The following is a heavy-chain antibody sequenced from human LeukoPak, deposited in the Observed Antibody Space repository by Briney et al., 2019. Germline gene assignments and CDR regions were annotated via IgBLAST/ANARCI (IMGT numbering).Heavy chain of an antibody. CDR2: INAGNGNT. CDR1: GFTFTSYA. CDR3: AREAWGSSRSDY. J-gene: IGHJ4*02. Sequence: GASVKVSCKTSGFTFTSYAFHWVRQAPGQSLEWMGWINAGNGNTKYSQKFQGRITISRDTSATTVSMDLSSLRSEDTSEYYCAREAWGSSRSDYWGQGTLVTVSP. V-gene: IGHV1-3*01. D-gene: IGHD6-13*01.